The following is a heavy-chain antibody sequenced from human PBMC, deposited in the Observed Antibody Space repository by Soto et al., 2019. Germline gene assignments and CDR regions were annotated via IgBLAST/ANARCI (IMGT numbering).Heavy chain of an antibody. J-gene: IGHJ3*02. D-gene: IGHD6-19*01. CDR1: GYSFTSYW. CDR3: ATQAGYSSSARDI. CDR2: IYPGDSDT. Sequence: GESVKISCKGSGYSFTSYWIGWVRQMPGKGLEWMGIIYPGDSDTRYSPSFQGQVTISADKSLSTAYLQWSSLKASDTAMYYCATQAGYSSSARDIWGQGTMGTVSS. V-gene: IGHV5-51*01.